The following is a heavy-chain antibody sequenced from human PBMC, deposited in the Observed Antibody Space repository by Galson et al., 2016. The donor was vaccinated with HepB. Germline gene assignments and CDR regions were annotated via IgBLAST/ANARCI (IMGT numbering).Heavy chain of an antibody. J-gene: IGHJ4*02. V-gene: IGHV3-30*18. CDR1: GFTFNRRG. Sequence: SLRLSCAASGFTFNRRGMHWVRQAPGKGLEWVAADSVDGRRKFYADSVKGRFTISRDNSNNMLFLQMSSLRVDDTAVYYCAKRHEYCPPVGCSVDYWGQGTLVSVSS. D-gene: IGHD2/OR15-2a*01. CDR3: AKRHEYCPPVGCSVDY. CDR2: DSVDGRRK.